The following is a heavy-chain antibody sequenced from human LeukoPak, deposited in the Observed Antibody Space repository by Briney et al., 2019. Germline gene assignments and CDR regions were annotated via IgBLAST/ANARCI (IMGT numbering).Heavy chain of an antibody. CDR2: IYYSGST. J-gene: IGHJ4*02. Sequence: PSGTLSLTCTVSGGSISSSSYYWGWIRQPPGTGREWIGSIYYSGSTYYNPSLKSRVTISVDTSKNQFSLKRSSVTAAETAVYYCARHEGLQGYFDYWGQGTLVTVSS. CDR3: ARHEGLQGYFDY. V-gene: IGHV4-39*01. D-gene: IGHD4-11*01. CDR1: GGSISSSSYY.